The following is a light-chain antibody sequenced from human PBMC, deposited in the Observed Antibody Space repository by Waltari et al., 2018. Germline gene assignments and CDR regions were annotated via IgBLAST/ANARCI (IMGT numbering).Light chain of an antibody. CDR2: EVS. J-gene: IGLJ3*02. CDR1: SSDVGGYHY. V-gene: IGLV2-14*01. Sequence: QSALTQPASVSGSPGQSITISCIGTSSDVGGYHYVSWYQQHPGKVHKLMNYEVSNRPSGVSNRFTASKSGNTASLTISGLQAEDEADYYCSSYTSSNSWVFGGGTKLTVL. CDR3: SSYTSSNSWV.